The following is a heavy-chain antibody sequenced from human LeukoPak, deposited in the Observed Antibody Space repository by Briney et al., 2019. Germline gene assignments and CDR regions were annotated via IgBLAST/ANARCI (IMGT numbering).Heavy chain of an antibody. J-gene: IGHJ4*02. CDR3: ARMTTGHDY. CDR1: GTSFTSYY. Sequence: SETLSLTCGVSGTSFTSYYWSWIRQTPGKGLEWIGEANHSGYTNMNPSLKSRVTISVDTSKNQFSLMMTSVTAADTAVYFCARMTTGHDYWGQGTLVTVSS. V-gene: IGHV4-34*01. CDR2: ANHSGYT. D-gene: IGHD4-17*01.